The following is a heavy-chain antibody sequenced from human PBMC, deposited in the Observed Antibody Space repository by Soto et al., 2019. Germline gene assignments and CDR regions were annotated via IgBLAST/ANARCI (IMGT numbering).Heavy chain of an antibody. J-gene: IGHJ4*02. Sequence: SETLSLTCTVSGGSISSSSYYWGWIRQPPGKGLEWIGSIYYSGSTYYNPSLKSRVTISVDTSKNQFSLKLSSVTAADTAVYYCARRVPRRGSYHYFDYWGQGTLVTVSS. V-gene: IGHV4-39*01. CDR2: IYYSGST. CDR1: GGSISSSSYY. D-gene: IGHD1-26*01. CDR3: ARRVPRRGSYHYFDY.